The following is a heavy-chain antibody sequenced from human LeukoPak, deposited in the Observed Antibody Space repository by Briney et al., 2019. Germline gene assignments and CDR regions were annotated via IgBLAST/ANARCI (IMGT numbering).Heavy chain of an antibody. Sequence: GGSLRLSCAAPGFTFSSYGMSWVRQAPGKGLEWVSAISGSGGSTYYADSVKGRFTISRDNSKNTLYLQMNSLRAEDTAVYYCAKDLVSYYGSSGYSADFDYWGQGTLVTVSS. CDR2: ISGSGGST. CDR3: AKDLVSYYGSSGYSADFDY. V-gene: IGHV3-23*01. CDR1: GFTFSSYG. J-gene: IGHJ4*02. D-gene: IGHD3-22*01.